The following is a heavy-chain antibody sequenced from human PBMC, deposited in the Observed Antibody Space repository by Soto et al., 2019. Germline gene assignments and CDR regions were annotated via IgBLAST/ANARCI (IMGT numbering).Heavy chain of an antibody. Sequence: GGSLRLSCAASGFTFITYDMSWVRQAPGQGLEWVSTIIGSTGSTFYAGSVKGRFTISRDNSKSTLYLQKNSLRAEDTAVYYCGNGLENHYNYDYWGQGTLVTVSS. D-gene: IGHD3-16*01. CDR3: GNGLENHYNYDY. J-gene: IGHJ4*02. V-gene: IGHV3-23*01. CDR2: IIGSTGST. CDR1: GFTFITYD.